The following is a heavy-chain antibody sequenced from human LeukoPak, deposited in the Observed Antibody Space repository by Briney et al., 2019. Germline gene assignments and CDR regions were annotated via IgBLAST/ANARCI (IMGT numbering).Heavy chain of an antibody. CDR3: ARAKVGATVDY. Sequence: ASVKVSCKASGYSFTSNYIHWVRQAPGHGLEWMGWINPDTGGTNYAQKFQGRVTMTRDTSISTAYMELSRLRSDDTAVYYCARAKVGATVDYWGQGTLVTVSS. CDR1: GYSFTSNY. J-gene: IGHJ4*02. V-gene: IGHV1-2*02. D-gene: IGHD1-26*01. CDR2: INPDTGGT.